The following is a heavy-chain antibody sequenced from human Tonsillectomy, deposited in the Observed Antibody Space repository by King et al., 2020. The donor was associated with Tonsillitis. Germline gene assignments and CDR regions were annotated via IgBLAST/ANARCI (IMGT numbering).Heavy chain of an antibody. J-gene: IGHJ4*02. D-gene: IGHD1-26*01. Sequence: QLQESGPGLVKPSETLSLTCTVSGGSISSYYWSWIRQPPGKGLEWIGYSYYSGSTNYNPSLKSRVTISVDTSKNQFSLKLSSVTAADTAVYYCARTAMEGASHFDYWGQGTLVTVSS. CDR1: GGSISSYY. CDR3: ARTAMEGASHFDY. V-gene: IGHV4-59*01. CDR2: SYYSGST.